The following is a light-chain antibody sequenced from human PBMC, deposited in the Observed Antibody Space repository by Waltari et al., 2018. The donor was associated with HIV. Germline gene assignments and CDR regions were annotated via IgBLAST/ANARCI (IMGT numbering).Light chain of an antibody. CDR1: SSDVGVYTF. CDR3: CSYAGSYPVV. V-gene: IGLV2-11*01. J-gene: IGLJ2*01. CDR2: DVS. Sequence: QSALTQPRPVSGSPGPSVTISCTGTSSDVGVYTFVSWYQQHPGKAPKLMIYDVSKRPSGVPDRFSGSKSGNTASLTISGLQAEDEADYYCCSYAGSYPVVFGGGTKLTVL.